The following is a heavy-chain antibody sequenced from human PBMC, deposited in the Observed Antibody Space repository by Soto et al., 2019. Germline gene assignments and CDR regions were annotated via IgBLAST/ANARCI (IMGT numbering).Heavy chain of an antibody. CDR2: IYYSGGT. Sequence: PSETLSLTCTVSGVSIRSYFWSWVLQPPGKGLEWVGYIYYSGGTNYNPSLKSRVTISVDTSKNQFSLRLSSVTAADTAVYYCARDIKTIGAFDIWGQGTMVS. CDR3: ARDIKTIGAFDI. V-gene: IGHV4-59*01. D-gene: IGHD3-10*01. J-gene: IGHJ3*02. CDR1: GVSIRSYF.